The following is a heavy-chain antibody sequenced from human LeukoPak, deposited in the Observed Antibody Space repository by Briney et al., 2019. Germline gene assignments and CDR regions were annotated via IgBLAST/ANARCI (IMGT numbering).Heavy chain of an antibody. J-gene: IGHJ3*02. V-gene: IGHV4-31*03. D-gene: IGHD3-22*01. CDR1: GDSISSGGFY. Sequence: PSQTLSLTCKVSGDSISSGGFYWTWIRQHPGKGLEWIGYIDYSGSTDYNPSLKSRVTISSDTSKNQFSLRLSSVTAADTAVYYCARGVYYDSSGYYSKDAFDIWGQGTMVTVSS. CDR2: IDYSGST. CDR3: ARGVYYDSSGYYSKDAFDI.